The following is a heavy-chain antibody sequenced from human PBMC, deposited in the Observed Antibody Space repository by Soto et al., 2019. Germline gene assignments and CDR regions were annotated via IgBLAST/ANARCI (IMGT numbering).Heavy chain of an antibody. D-gene: IGHD5-12*01. CDR1: GYTFTSYG. V-gene: IGHV1-18*01. Sequence: ASVKGSCKASGYTFTSYGISWVRQAPGQGLEWMGWISAYNGNTNYAQKLQGRVTMTTDTSTSTAYMELRSLRSDDTAVYYCARDGGYDSVIAYYYYYYMDVWGKGTTVTVSS. J-gene: IGHJ6*03. CDR2: ISAYNGNT. CDR3: ARDGGYDSVIAYYYYYYMDV.